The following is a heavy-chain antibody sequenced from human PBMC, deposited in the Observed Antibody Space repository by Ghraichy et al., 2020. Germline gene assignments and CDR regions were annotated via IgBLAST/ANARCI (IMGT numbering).Heavy chain of an antibody. CDR1: GFTFSSYW. J-gene: IGHJ3*02. D-gene: IGHD2-2*01. Sequence: GGSLRLSCAASGFTFSSYWMHWVRQAPGKGLVWVSRINSDGSSTSYADSVKGRFTISRDNAKNTLYLQMNSLRAEDTAVYYCARDREDCSSTSCLDAFDIWGQGTMVTVSS. V-gene: IGHV3-74*01. CDR3: ARDREDCSSTSCLDAFDI. CDR2: INSDGSST.